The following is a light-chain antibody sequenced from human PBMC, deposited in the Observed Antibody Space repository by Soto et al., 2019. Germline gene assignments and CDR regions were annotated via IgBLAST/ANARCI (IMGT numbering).Light chain of an antibody. J-gene: IGKJ5*01. CDR2: AAS. CDR3: QEYENTPGT. CDR1: QSLSINY. V-gene: IGKV3-20*01. Sequence: ENVLTPSPGTLSLAPGERAILSSRASQSLSINYVDWYQQRPGQAHRLLIYAASSRAAGIQARVSGSGSGTDFTLDISRLETEDFAVYYCQEYENTPGTFGRGTRLEN.